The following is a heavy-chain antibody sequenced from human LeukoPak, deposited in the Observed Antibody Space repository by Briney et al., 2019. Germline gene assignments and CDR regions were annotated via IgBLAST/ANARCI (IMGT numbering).Heavy chain of an antibody. V-gene: IGHV1-69*05. CDR1: GGTFSSYA. CDR3: ARDLGWFDP. D-gene: IGHD3-10*01. Sequence: VASVKVTCKASGGTFSSYAISWVRQAPGQWLEWMGGIIPIFGTANYAQKFQGRVTITTDESTSTAYMELSSLRSEDTAVYSCARDLGWFDPWGQGTLVTVSS. CDR2: IIPIFGTA. J-gene: IGHJ5*02.